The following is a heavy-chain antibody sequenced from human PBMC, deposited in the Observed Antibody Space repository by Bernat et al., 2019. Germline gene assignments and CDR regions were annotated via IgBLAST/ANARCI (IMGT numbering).Heavy chain of an antibody. D-gene: IGHD2-2*01. CDR3: ARFCRDCISTSCYGRSFDY. Sequence: QVQLVQSGAEVKKPGSSVKVSCKASGGTFSSYAISWVRQAPGQGLEWMGGIIPIFGTANYAQKFQGRGTITADESTSTAYMELSSLRSEDTAVYYCARFCRDCISTSCYGRSFDYWGQGTLVTVSS. J-gene: IGHJ4*02. CDR1: GGTFSSYA. CDR2: IIPIFGTA. V-gene: IGHV1-69*12.